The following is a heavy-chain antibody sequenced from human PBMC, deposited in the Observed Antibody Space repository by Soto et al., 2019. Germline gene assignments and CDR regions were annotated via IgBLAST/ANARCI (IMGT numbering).Heavy chain of an antibody. CDR3: ARLRVAMAGFDY. V-gene: IGHV4-59*08. J-gene: IGHJ4*02. CDR1: GGSISSYY. D-gene: IGHD6-19*01. CDR2: IYYTGST. Sequence: PSETLSLTCTVSGGSISSYYLSWIRQPPGKGLEWLGYIYYTGSTNCNPSLKSRVTISVDTSKSHFSLKLTSVTAADTAVYYCARLRVAMAGFDYWGQGSLVTVSS.